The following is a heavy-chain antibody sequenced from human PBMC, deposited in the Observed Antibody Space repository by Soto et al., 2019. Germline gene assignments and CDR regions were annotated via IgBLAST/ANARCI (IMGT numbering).Heavy chain of an antibody. Sequence: KTWETLSLTCAFYVVSFSGYYWSCIRHPPGKGLEWIGEINHSGSTNYNPSLKSRVTISVDTYKNQFSLKLSSVTAADTAVYYCARGLATAMLKKNWFEPWGQGTLVTVS. J-gene: IGHJ5*02. D-gene: IGHD5-12*01. CDR2: INHSGST. CDR1: VVSFSGYY. CDR3: ARGLATAMLKKNWFEP. V-gene: IGHV4-34*01.